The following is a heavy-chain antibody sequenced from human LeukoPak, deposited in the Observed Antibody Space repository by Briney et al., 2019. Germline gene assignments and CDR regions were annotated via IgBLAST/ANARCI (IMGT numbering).Heavy chain of an antibody. D-gene: IGHD1-26*01. CDR3: ARHIVGATMRIDY. CDR1: DGSISSSTYY. V-gene: IGHV4-39*01. Sequence: PSETLSHTCTVSDGSISSSTYYWGWLRQPPGKGLEWIGSIYYSGSTYYNPSLKSRVTMSVDTSKNQFSLKLSSVTAADTAVYYCARHIVGATMRIDYWGQGTLVTVSS. J-gene: IGHJ4*02. CDR2: IYYSGST.